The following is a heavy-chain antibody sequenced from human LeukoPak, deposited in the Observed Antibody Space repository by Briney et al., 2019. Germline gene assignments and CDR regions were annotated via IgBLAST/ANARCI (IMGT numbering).Heavy chain of an antibody. V-gene: IGHV3-11*04. Sequence: KSGGSLRLSCAASGFTFSDYYMSWIRQAPGKGLEWVSYTSSSGSTIYYADSVKGRFTISRDNAKNSLYLQMNSLRAEDTAVYYCARGFQAMTTDAFDIWGQGTMVTVSS. J-gene: IGHJ3*02. CDR1: GFTFSDYY. CDR3: ARGFQAMTTDAFDI. CDR2: TSSSGSTI. D-gene: IGHD1-14*01.